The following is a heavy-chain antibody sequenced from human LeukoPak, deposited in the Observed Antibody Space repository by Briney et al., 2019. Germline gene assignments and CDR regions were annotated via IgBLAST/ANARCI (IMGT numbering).Heavy chain of an antibody. CDR1: GYTFTSYA. CDR3: ARVANRVGANLYFDY. CDR2: IIPIFGTA. V-gene: IGHV1-69*13. J-gene: IGHJ4*02. D-gene: IGHD1-26*01. Sequence: GASVKVSCKASGYTFTSYAMNWVRQAPGQGLEWMGGIIPIFGTANYAQKFQGRVTITADESTSTAYMELSSLRSEDTAVYYCARVANRVGANLYFDYWGQGTLVTVSS.